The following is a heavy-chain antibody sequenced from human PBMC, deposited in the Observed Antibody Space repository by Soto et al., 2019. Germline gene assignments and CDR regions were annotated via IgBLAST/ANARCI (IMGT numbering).Heavy chain of an antibody. CDR2: IYYSGST. Sequence: ASETLSLTCSVSGASIDTGSYYWCWIRQHPGKGLEWIGYIYYSGSTYFNPSLRSRVTISVDTSRNQFSLKLRSVTAADTAIYFCRRPSRTYYYAMDVWGQGTTVTVSS. CDR3: RRPSRTYYYAMDV. J-gene: IGHJ6*02. CDR1: GASIDTGSYY. V-gene: IGHV4-31*03.